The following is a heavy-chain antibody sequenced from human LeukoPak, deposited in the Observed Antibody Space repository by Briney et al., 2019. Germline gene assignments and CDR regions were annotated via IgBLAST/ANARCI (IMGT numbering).Heavy chain of an antibody. CDR3: ARSLTMVRGVINWFDP. Sequence: PSESLSLTCIVYGGSISSFYWSWSRHPPAKLLDWVGSIYYSGSTYYNPSLKSRVTISVDTSKNQFSLKLSSVTAADTAVYYCARSLTMVRGVINWFDPWGQGTLVTVSS. D-gene: IGHD3-10*01. J-gene: IGHJ5*02. CDR2: IYYSGST. V-gene: IGHV4-59*04. CDR1: GGSISSFY.